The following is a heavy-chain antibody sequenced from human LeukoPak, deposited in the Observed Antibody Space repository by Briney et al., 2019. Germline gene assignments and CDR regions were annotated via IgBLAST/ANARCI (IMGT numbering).Heavy chain of an antibody. CDR2: ISYDGSNK. V-gene: IGHV3-30*04. CDR3: ARDTAYDYVWGSYRWDSSIWDY. D-gene: IGHD3-16*02. Sequence: GGSLRLSCAASGSTFSSYAMHWVRQAPGKGLEWVAVISYDGSNKYYADSVKGRFTISRDNSKNTLYLQMNSLRAEDTAVYYCARDTAYDYVWGSYRWDSSIWDYWGQGTLVTVSS. CDR1: GSTFSSYA. J-gene: IGHJ4*02.